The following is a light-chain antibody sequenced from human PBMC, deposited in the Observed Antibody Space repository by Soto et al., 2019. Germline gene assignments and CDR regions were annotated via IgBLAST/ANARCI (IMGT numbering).Light chain of an antibody. CDR2: DAS. CDR3: QQYNSYPWT. CDR1: QSISSW. Sequence: DIQMTQSPSTLSASVGDRVTITCRASQSISSWLAWYQQKPGKAPKLLIYDASSFESGVPSRFSGSGSGTEFTLTISILQPDDFAPYYCQQYNSYPWTFGQGTKVEIK. J-gene: IGKJ1*01. V-gene: IGKV1-5*01.